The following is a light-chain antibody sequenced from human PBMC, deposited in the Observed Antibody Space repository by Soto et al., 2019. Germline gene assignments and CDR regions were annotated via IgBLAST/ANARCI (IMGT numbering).Light chain of an antibody. J-gene: IGKJ1*01. V-gene: IGKV1-39*01. CDR2: AAS. CDR3: QQSYRTPRT. CDR1: QSISSY. Sequence: DIPMTQSPSSLSATVGDRETIPCRASQSISSYLNWYQQKPGKAPKLLIYAASSLQSGVPSRFSGGGSGTDFTLTISSLQPEDFATYYCQQSYRTPRTFGQGTKVDIK.